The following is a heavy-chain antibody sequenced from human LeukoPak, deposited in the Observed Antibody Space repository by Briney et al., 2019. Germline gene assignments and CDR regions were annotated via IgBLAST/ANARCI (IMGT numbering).Heavy chain of an antibody. CDR2: ISSSSSTI. Sequence: GGSLRLSCAASGFTFSSYSMNWVRQAPGKGLEWVSYISSSSSTIYYADSVKGRFTISRDNAKNSLYLQMNSLRAEDTAVYYCARDRGYDPFDYWGQGTLVTVSS. CDR3: ARDRGYDPFDY. D-gene: IGHD5-12*01. CDR1: GFTFSSYS. V-gene: IGHV3-48*01. J-gene: IGHJ4*02.